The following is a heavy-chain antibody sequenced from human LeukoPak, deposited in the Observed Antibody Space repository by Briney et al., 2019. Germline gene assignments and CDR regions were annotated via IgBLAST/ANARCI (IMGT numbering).Heavy chain of an antibody. CDR3: ARGRTAWLRRPADY. D-gene: IGHD5-12*01. J-gene: IGHJ4*02. Sequence: SETLSLTCTVSGGSISSYYWSWIRQPPGKGLEWIGYIYYSGSTNYNPSLKSRVTISVDTSKNQFSLKLSSVTAADTAVYYCARGRTAWLRRPADYWGQGTLVTVSS. CDR1: GGSISSYY. V-gene: IGHV4-59*12. CDR2: IYYSGST.